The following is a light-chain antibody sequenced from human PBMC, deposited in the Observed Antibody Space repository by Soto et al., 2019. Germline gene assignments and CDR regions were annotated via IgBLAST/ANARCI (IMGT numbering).Light chain of an antibody. V-gene: IGKV3-20*01. CDR2: GAS. CDR1: QTVTSNY. J-gene: IGKJ1*01. CDR3: QQYEDSPRT. Sequence: EVVLTQSPGTLSLSPGDRATLSCRASQTVTSNYLAWYQHKTGQTPRLLIYGASTRASGIPDRFSGSGSGTDFTLTISSLGTEDFAVYYCQQYEDSPRTFGQGTKVDIK.